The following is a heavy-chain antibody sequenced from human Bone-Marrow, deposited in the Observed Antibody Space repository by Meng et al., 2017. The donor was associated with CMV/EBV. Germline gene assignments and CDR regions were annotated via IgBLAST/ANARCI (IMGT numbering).Heavy chain of an antibody. Sequence: GESLKISCAASGFTFSDYYMCWIRQAPGKGLEWVSYISSSGSTIYYADSVKGRFTISRDNAKNSLYLQMNSMRAEDTAMYYCAIVKQSSSLGPTYFMDVWGQGTTGTV. V-gene: IGHV3-11*04. D-gene: IGHD6-6*01. CDR2: ISSSGSTI. CDR3: AIVKQSSSLGPTYFMDV. CDR1: GFTFSDYY. J-gene: IGHJ6*02.